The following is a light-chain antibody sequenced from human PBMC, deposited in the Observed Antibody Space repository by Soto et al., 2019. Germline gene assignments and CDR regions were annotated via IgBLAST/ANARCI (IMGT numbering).Light chain of an antibody. J-gene: IGLJ1*01. CDR3: QYYDSSLTTFV. V-gene: IGLV1-40*01. CDR1: RSNIGAEYD. Sequence: QSLLTLPPSVSGAPGQRGAMSCTASRSNIGAEYDVHWYQQLPGTAPKRLIYGDNNRPSGVPDRFSGSKSGTSASLAITGLQPEDEADYYCQYYDSSLTTFVFGTGTKVTV. CDR2: GDN.